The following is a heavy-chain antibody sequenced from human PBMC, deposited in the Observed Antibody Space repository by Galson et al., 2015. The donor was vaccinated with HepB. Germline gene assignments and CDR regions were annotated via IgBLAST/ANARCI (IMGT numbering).Heavy chain of an antibody. D-gene: IGHD6-13*01. CDR3: ARWKSEAAAPHGFVY. CDR1: GFTFSDYY. CDR2: ISSSSSYT. Sequence: SLRLSCAASGFTFSDYYMSWIRQAPGKGLEWVSYISSSSSYTNYADSVKGRFTISRDNAKNSLYLQMNSLRVEDTAVYYCARWKSEAAAPHGFVYWGQGTLVTVSS. J-gene: IGHJ4*02. V-gene: IGHV3-11*03.